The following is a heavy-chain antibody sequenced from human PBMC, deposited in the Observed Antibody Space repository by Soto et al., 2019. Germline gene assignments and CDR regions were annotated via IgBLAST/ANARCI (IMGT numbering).Heavy chain of an antibody. D-gene: IGHD3-3*01. CDR2: ISGSGGST. Sequence: EVQLLESGGGLVQPGGSLRLSCAASGFTFSSYAMSWVRQAPGKGLEWVSAISGSGGSTYYADSVKGRFTISRDNSKNTLYLQIHILRAEDPAVYYCEKDRPFGVVIHWGQGTLVTVSS. V-gene: IGHV3-23*01. CDR1: GFTFSSYA. J-gene: IGHJ4*02. CDR3: EKDRPFGVVIH.